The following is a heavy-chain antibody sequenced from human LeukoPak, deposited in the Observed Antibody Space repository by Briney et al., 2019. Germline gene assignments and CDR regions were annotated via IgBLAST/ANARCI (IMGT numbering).Heavy chain of an antibody. CDR3: ARRYSSSSPFDY. D-gene: IGHD6-6*01. CDR2: IYPGDSDT. V-gene: IGHV5-51*01. J-gene: IGHJ4*02. CDR1: GYSFTSYW. Sequence: GESLKISCKASGYSFTSYWIGWVRQMPGKGLEWMGIIYPGDSDTRYSPSFQGQVTTSAYKSISTAYLQWSSLKASDTAMYYCARRYSSSSPFDYWGQGTLVTVSS.